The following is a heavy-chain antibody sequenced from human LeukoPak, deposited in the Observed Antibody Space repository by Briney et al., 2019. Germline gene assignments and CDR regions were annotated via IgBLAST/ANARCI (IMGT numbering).Heavy chain of an antibody. D-gene: IGHD2-2*01. V-gene: IGHV1-8*01. CDR2: MNPNSGNT. CDR1: GYTFTSYD. Sequence: ASVKVSCKASGYTFTSYDINWVRQATGQGLEWMGWMNPNSGNTGYAQKFQGRVTLTRDMSTSTDYLELRSLRSDDTAVYYCARVGCSSTSCRIPHMDVWGKGTTVTISS. CDR3: ARVGCSSTSCRIPHMDV. J-gene: IGHJ6*03.